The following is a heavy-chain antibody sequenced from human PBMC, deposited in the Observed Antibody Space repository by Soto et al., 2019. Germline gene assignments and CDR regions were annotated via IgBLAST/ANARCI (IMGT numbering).Heavy chain of an antibody. CDR2: INAGNGNT. J-gene: IGHJ4*02. CDR1: GYTFTSYA. CDR3: ARGLNGYLHYFDY. D-gene: IGHD5-18*01. V-gene: IGHV1-3*01. Sequence: QVQLVQSGAEVKKPGASVKVSCKASGYTFTSYAMHWVRQAPGQRLEWMGWINAGNGNTKYSQKFQGRVTITRDTSASTAYMELSSLRSEDTAVYYCARGLNGYLHYFDYWGQGTPVTLSS.